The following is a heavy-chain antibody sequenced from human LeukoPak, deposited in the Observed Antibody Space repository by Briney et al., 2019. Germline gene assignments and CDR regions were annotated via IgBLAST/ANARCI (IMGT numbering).Heavy chain of an antibody. J-gene: IGHJ4*02. Sequence: GGSLRLSCAASGFTFSSYAMSWVRQAPGKGLEWVSAISGSGGSTYYADSVKGRFTISRDNAKNSLYLQMNSLRAEDTAVYYCARGVGFHYFDYWGQGTLVTVSS. D-gene: IGHD3-10*01. CDR1: GFTFSSYA. CDR3: ARGVGFHYFDY. CDR2: ISGSGGST. V-gene: IGHV3-23*01.